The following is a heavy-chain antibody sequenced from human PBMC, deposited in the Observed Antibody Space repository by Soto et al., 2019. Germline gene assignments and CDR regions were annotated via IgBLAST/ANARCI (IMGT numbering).Heavy chain of an antibody. CDR3: ARSPSMVRGVISWFDP. V-gene: IGHV4-39*01. J-gene: IGHJ5*02. D-gene: IGHD3-10*01. Sequence: SETLSLTCTVSGGSISSSSYYWGWIRQPPGKGLEWIGSIYYSGSTYYNPSLKSRVTISVDTSKNQFSLKLSSVTAADTAVYYCARSPSMVRGVISWFDPWGQGTLVTVSS. CDR1: GGSISSSSYY. CDR2: IYYSGST.